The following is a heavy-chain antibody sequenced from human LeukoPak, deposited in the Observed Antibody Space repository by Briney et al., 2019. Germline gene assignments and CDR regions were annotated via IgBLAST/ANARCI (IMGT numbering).Heavy chain of an antibody. CDR1: GYTFTSYG. V-gene: IGHV1-18*01. CDR3: ARASSSSPYYYYYMDV. Sequence: ASVKVSCKASGYTFTSYGISWVRQAPGQGLEWMGWISAYNGNTNYAQKLQGRVTMTTDTSTSTAYMELRSLRSEDTAVYYCARASSSSPYYYYYMDVWGKGTTVTVSS. CDR2: ISAYNGNT. D-gene: IGHD6-6*01. J-gene: IGHJ6*03.